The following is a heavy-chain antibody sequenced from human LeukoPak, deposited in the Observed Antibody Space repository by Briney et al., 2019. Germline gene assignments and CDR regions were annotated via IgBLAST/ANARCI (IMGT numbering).Heavy chain of an antibody. CDR2: IKQDGSEK. V-gene: IGHV3-7*01. J-gene: IGHJ4*02. Sequence: GGSLRLSCAASGFTFSSYGMHWVRQAPGKGLEWVANIKQDGSEKYYVDSVKGRFTISRDNAKNSLYLQMNSLRAEDTAVYYCARSAFGATGDQFDYWGQGTLVTVSS. D-gene: IGHD3-10*01. CDR3: ARSAFGATGDQFDY. CDR1: GFTFSSYG.